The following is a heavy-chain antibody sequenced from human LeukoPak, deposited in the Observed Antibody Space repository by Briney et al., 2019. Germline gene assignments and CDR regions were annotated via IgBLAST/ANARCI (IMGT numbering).Heavy chain of an antibody. D-gene: IGHD3-22*01. Sequence: EASVKVSCKASGYTFTSYGLSWVRQAPGQGLEWMGWIGPYNGNTNYAQNLQGRVTMTTDTSTSTAYMELRSLRSDDTAVYYCARVRLGDSSTYYYPYFDYWGQGTLVTVSS. CDR1: GYTFTSYG. CDR3: ARVRLGDSSTYYYPYFDY. J-gene: IGHJ4*02. CDR2: IGPYNGNT. V-gene: IGHV1-18*01.